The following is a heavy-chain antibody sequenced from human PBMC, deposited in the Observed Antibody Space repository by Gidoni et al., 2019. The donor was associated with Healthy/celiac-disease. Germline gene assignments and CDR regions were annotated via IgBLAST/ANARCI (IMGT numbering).Heavy chain of an antibody. CDR2: ISGSGGST. D-gene: IGHD3-3*01. Sequence: EVQLLESGGGLVQPGGSLRLSCAASGFTFSSYAMSWVRQAPGKGLEWVSAISGSGGSTYYADSVKGRFTISRDNSKNTLYLQMNSLRAEDTAVYYCANMVRGDFWSGYIVCWGQGTLVTVSS. CDR3: ANMVRGDFWSGYIVC. V-gene: IGHV3-23*01. J-gene: IGHJ4*02. CDR1: GFTFSSYA.